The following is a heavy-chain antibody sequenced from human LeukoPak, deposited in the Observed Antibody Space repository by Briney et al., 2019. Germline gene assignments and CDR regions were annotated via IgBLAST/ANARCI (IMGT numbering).Heavy chain of an antibody. D-gene: IGHD6-19*01. CDR1: GFTFRAYR. J-gene: IGHJ4*02. CDR3: ARDGLTVAGTEFDY. V-gene: IGHV3-48*02. CDR2: ISGGSASI. Sequence: PGGSLRLSCAACGFTFRAYRMYWVRQAPGRGLEWVSDISGGSASIFYADSVKGRFTISKDNAKNSLYLQMNSLRDEDTAVYYCARDGLTVAGTEFDYWGQGTLVTVSS.